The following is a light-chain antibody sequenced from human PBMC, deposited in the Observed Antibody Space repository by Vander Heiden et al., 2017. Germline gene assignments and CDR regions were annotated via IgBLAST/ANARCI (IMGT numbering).Light chain of an antibody. CDR3: QAWDSSFV. Sequence: SYELTQPPSASVSPGQTASITCSGDKLGDKYACWYQQKPGQSPVLVIYQDSKRPSGIPERFSGSNSGNTATLTISGTQAMDEADYYCQAWDSSFVFGGGTKLTVL. J-gene: IGLJ2*01. CDR1: KLGDKY. CDR2: QDS. V-gene: IGLV3-1*01.